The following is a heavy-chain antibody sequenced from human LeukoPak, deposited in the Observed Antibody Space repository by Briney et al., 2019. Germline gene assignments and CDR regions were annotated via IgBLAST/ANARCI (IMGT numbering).Heavy chain of an antibody. CDR1: GYSFTSYW. V-gene: IGHV5-10-1*01. Sequence: GEPLKISCKGSGYSFTSYWISWVRQLPGKGLEWMGRFDASDSYTNYSPSFQGHVTISADKSISTAYLQWSSLKASDTAMYYCARQGTLGDYYGMDVWGQGTTVTVSS. CDR2: FDASDSYT. CDR3: ARQGTLGDYYGMDV. D-gene: IGHD3-10*01. J-gene: IGHJ6*02.